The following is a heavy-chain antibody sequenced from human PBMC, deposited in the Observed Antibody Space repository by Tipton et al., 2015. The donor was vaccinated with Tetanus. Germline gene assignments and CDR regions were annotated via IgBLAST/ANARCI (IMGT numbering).Heavy chain of an antibody. D-gene: IGHD3-9*01. V-gene: IGHV4-4*07. J-gene: IGHJ4*02. Sequence: TLSLTCTVSGGSITSNYWTWIRQPAGKGLEWIGRIYAPGITNYNPSLKSRVSMSVDTSKNQFSLRLSSVTAADTAVYYCARLGYDILTGYHYDYWGQGTLVTVSS. CDR3: ARLGYDILTGYHYDY. CDR2: IYAPGIT. CDR1: GGSITSNY.